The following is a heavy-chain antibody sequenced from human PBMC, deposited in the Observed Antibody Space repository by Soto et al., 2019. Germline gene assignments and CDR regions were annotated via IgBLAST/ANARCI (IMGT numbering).Heavy chain of an antibody. J-gene: IGHJ4*02. CDR3: DLDRKGYYDSSGYQFY. CDR1: GFTFSSDA. V-gene: IGHV3-23*01. D-gene: IGHD3-22*01. CDR2: ISGSGGST. Sequence: EVQLLESGGGLVQPGGSLRLSCAASGFTFSSDAMSWVRQAPGKGLEWVSAISGSGGSTYYADSVKGRFTISRDKSKNTLYLQMNSLRAEDTAVYYCDLDRKGYYDSSGYQFYWVQGTLVTVST.